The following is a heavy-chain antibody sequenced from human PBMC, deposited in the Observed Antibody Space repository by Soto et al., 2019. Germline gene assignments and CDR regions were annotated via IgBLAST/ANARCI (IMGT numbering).Heavy chain of an antibody. CDR1: GGSISSYY. D-gene: IGHD4-17*01. CDR2: IYYSGST. V-gene: IGHV4-59*01. Sequence: QVQLQESGPGLVKPSETLSLTCTVSGGSISSYYWSWIRQPPGKGLEWIGYIYYSGSTNYNPSLKSRVTISVDTSKNQFSLKLSSVTAADTAVYYCARYDVKAYGDYVGHFDYWGQGTLVTVSS. CDR3: ARYDVKAYGDYVGHFDY. J-gene: IGHJ4*02.